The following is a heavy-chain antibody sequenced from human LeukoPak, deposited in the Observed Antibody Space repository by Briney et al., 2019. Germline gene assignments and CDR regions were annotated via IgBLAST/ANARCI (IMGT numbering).Heavy chain of an antibody. V-gene: IGHV3-9*01. J-gene: IGHJ4*02. CDR3: AKGTKPVMTIPDY. D-gene: IGHD1/OR15-1a*01. CDR1: GFNFDDYA. Sequence: GGSPRLSCAASGFNFDDYAMHWVRQAPGKGLEWVSGISSNGYSVGYADSVKGRFTISRDNAGNSLYLQLNSLRAEDTAMYYCAKGTKPVMTIPDYWGQGILVTVSS. CDR2: ISSNGYSV.